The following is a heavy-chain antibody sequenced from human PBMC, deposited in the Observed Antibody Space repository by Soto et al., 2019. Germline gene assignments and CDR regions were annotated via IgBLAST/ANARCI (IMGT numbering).Heavy chain of an antibody. CDR2: IYSGGST. Sequence: EVQLVESGGGLVQPGGSLRLSCAASGFTVSSNYMSWVRQAPGKGLEWVSVIYSGGSTYYADSVQGRFTISRHNSKNTLYLQMNSLRAEDTAVYYCARDRCSVGSCEQNGLDYWGQGTLVTVSS. V-gene: IGHV3-53*04. CDR3: ARDRCSVGSCEQNGLDY. J-gene: IGHJ4*02. CDR1: GFTVSSNY. D-gene: IGHD2-15*01.